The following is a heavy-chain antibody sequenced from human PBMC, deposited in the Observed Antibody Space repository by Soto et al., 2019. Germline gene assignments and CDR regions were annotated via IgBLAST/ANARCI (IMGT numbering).Heavy chain of an antibody. D-gene: IGHD3-10*01. V-gene: IGHV4-61*01. Sequence: PSETLSLTCSVSSGSVSTGSYYWSWIRQPPGKGLEWIAYIHYSGSTNSNPSLTSRVTISVDTPKNQFSLKLSSVTAADTAVYYCARRSYYSGSGNYYFDYWGQGTLVTVSS. CDR2: IHYSGST. CDR3: ARRSYYSGSGNYYFDY. CDR1: SGSVSTGSYY. J-gene: IGHJ4*02.